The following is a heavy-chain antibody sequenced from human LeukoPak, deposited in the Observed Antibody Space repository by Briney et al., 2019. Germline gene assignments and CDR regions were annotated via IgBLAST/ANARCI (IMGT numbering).Heavy chain of an antibody. CDR2: IRGKPNRYAT. V-gene: IGHV3-73*01. J-gene: IGHJ4*02. CDR3: TTEDIAVPGIGLDY. D-gene: IGHD6-19*01. Sequence: GGSLRLSCVASGFTFTDSPMHWGRHASGEGREWVGRIRGKPNRYATTYAPSVKGRFTISRDDSKNTAYLQMNSLKIEDTAVYYCTTEDIAVPGIGLDYWGQGTLVTVSS. CDR1: GFTFTDSP.